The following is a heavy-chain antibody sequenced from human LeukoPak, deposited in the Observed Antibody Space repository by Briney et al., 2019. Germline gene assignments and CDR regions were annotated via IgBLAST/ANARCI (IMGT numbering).Heavy chain of an antibody. V-gene: IGHV1-2*02. CDR3: ARVRAIAATGTGARYFQD. CDR2: NNPNSGGT. J-gene: IGHJ1*01. Sequence: GASVKVSCKASGYTFTDYHIYWMRQAPGQGLEWMGWNNPNSGGTNYAQKFQGRVTMTRDTSTNTAYMELSRLRSDDTAVYFCARVRAIAATGTGARYFQDWGQGTQVTVSS. CDR1: GYTFTDYH. D-gene: IGHD1-1*01.